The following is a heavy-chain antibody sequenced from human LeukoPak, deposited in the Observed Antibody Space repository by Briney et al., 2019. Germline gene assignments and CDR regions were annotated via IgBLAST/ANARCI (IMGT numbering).Heavy chain of an antibody. J-gene: IGHJ4*02. CDR1: GYTFTSYY. CDR3: ARAGYCSSTSCYTGFDY. CDR2: INPNSGGT. V-gene: IGHV1-2*02. Sequence: ASVKVSCKASGYTFTSYYMHWVRQAPGQGLEWRGGINPNSGGTNYAQKFQGRVTMTRDTSISTAYMELSRLRSDDTAVYYCARAGYCSSTSCYTGFDYWGQGTLVTVSS. D-gene: IGHD2-2*02.